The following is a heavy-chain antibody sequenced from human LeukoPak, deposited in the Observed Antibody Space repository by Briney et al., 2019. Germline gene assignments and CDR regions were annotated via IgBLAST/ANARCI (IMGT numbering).Heavy chain of an antibody. V-gene: IGHV3-30*02. CDR2: IRYDGSNK. CDR1: GFTFSSYG. D-gene: IGHD2-21*02. CDR3: AKDLAYCGGDCYSRSFDY. J-gene: IGHJ4*02. Sequence: GGSLRLSCAASGFTFSSYGMHWVRQAPGKGLEWVAFIRYDGSNKYYADSVKGRFTISRDNSKNTLYLQMNSLRAEDTAVYYCAKDLAYCGGDCYSRSFDYWGQGTLVTVSS.